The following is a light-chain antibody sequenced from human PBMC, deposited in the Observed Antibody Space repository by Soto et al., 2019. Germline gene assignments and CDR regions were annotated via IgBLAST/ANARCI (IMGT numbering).Light chain of an antibody. Sequence: QSALTQPVSVSGSPGQSITISCTGTNSDVGYYNYVSWYQQHPGKAPKLMIYEVDKRPSGVSIRFSGSKSGITASLTISGLQAEDEADYYCSSYTTTTTRVFGGGTKVTVL. CDR3: SSYTTTTTRV. V-gene: IGLV2-14*01. J-gene: IGLJ3*02. CDR1: NSDVGYYNY. CDR2: EVD.